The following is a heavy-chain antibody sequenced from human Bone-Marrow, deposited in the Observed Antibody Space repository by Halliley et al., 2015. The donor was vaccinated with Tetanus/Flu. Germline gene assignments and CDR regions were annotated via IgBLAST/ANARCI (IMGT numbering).Heavy chain of an antibody. CDR1: SFTVSYNY. V-gene: IGHV3-53*01. J-gene: IGHJ4*02. CDR2: INSGGDT. Sequence: SLRLSCAVSSFTVSYNYMSWVRQAPGKGLEWASLINSGGDTYYADSVKGRFTISSDHSKNTLFLQMNSLRADDTAMYYCARPHSANYQWAYDSWGQGTLVTVSS. D-gene: IGHD1-26*01. CDR3: ARPHSANYQWAYDS.